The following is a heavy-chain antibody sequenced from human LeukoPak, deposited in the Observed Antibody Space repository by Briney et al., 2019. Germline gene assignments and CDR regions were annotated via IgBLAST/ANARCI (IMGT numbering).Heavy chain of an antibody. Sequence: SGGSLRLSCVASGFTFSSYAMSWVRQALGKGLEWVSTITGSGGNTFYADPVKGRFAVSRDNSKNTLYLQMNSLRAEDTAVYYCAKTGQFDYWGQGTLVTVSS. CDR1: GFTFSSYA. CDR3: AKTGQFDY. CDR2: ITGSGGNT. J-gene: IGHJ4*02. V-gene: IGHV3-23*01. D-gene: IGHD7-27*01.